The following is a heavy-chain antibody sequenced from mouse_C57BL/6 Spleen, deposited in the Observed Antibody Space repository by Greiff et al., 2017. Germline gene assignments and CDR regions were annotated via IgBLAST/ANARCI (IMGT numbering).Heavy chain of an antibody. Sequence: EVQLKDSGPELVKPGASVKISCKASGYTFTDYYMNWVKQSHGKSLEWIGDINPNNGGTSYNQKFKGKATLTVDKSSSTAYMELRSLTSEDSAVYYCARDGYSWFAYWGQGTLVTVSA. CDR3: ARDGYSWFAY. D-gene: IGHD2-3*01. V-gene: IGHV1-26*01. CDR2: INPNNGGT. J-gene: IGHJ3*01. CDR1: GYTFTDYY.